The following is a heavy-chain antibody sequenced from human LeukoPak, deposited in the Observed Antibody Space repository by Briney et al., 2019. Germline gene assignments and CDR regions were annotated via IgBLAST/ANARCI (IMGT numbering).Heavy chain of an antibody. CDR3: ARAGLRYDGSGYYRH. CDR1: GYTFTNYG. Sequence: ASVKVSCKASGYTFTNYGIAWVRQAPGQGLEWMGWISPNKGNTNYAQKLQGRVTMTTDTSTSTAYMELRSLRSDDTAVYYCARAGLRYDGSGYYRHWGQGTLVTVSS. D-gene: IGHD3-22*01. V-gene: IGHV1-18*01. CDR2: ISPNKGNT. J-gene: IGHJ4*02.